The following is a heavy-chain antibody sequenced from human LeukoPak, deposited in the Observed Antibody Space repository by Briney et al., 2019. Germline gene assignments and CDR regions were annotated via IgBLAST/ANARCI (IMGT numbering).Heavy chain of an antibody. CDR1: VYTFTDYY. CDR3: ARPTTGDSSLEY. CDR2: INTNSGGT. J-gene: IGHJ4*02. D-gene: IGHD3-22*01. V-gene: IGHV1-2*02. Sequence: AASVKVSCKASVYTFTDYYIYWVRQAPGQGLECMGWINTNSGGTKFAQKFQGRVTMTRDTSIRTAYMELSGLRSDDTAVYYCARPTTGDSSLEYWGQGTLVTVSS.